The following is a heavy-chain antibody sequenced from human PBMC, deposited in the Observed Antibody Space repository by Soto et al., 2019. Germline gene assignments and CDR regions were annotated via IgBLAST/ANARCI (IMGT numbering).Heavy chain of an antibody. Sequence: GASVKVSCKASGYTFTSYAMHWVRQAPGQRLEWMGWSNAGNGNTKYSQKVQGRVTSTRDTSASTAYMELSSLRSEDTAVYYCARDGGVRTIFGVVPRPSYYYYGMDAWGQGPTVTVSS. CDR3: ARDGGVRTIFGVVPRPSYYYYGMDA. CDR2: SNAGNGNT. CDR1: GYTFTSYA. V-gene: IGHV1-3*01. D-gene: IGHD3-3*01. J-gene: IGHJ6*02.